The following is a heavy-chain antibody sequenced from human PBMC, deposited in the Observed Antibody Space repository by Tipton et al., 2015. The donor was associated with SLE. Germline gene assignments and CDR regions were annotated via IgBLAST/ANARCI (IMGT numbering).Heavy chain of an antibody. V-gene: IGHV3-74*01. D-gene: IGHD7-27*01. Sequence: SLRLSCAASGFTFSSYWMHWVRQAPGKGLVWVSRINSDGSSTSYADSVKGRFTISRDNSKNTLYLQMNSLRAEDTAVYYCARDWDQLGGAFDYWGQGTLVTVSS. CDR2: INSDGSST. J-gene: IGHJ4*02. CDR1: GFTFSSYW. CDR3: ARDWDQLGGAFDY.